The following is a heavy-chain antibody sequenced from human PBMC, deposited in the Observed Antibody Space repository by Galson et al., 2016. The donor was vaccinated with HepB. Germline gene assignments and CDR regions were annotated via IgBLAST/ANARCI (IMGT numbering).Heavy chain of an antibody. CDR1: GYSFTRYT. D-gene: IGHD3-22*01. CDR3: ASAVHYYLTSGFSDAFDL. CDR2: INAANGNT. Sequence: SVKVSCKASGYSFTRYTMHWVRQAPGQRLEWMGWINAANGNTRYSQKFQDRVTITRDTSASTAYMELSSLRSDDTAVYYCASAVHYYLTSGFSDAFDLWGQGTMVGVSS. J-gene: IGHJ3*01. V-gene: IGHV1-3*01.